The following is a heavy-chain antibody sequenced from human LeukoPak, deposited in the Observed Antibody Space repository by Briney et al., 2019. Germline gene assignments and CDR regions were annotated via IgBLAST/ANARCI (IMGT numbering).Heavy chain of an antibody. CDR2: VTNSGGST. D-gene: IGHD1-1*01. CDR1: GFILSIYA. V-gene: IGHV3-23*01. Sequence: GGSLRLSCAASGFILSIYAMSWVRQAPGKGLEWVSSVTNSGGSTYYADSVKGRFAISRDNLKNTLYVQMNTLRADDTAVYYCVQETGHNWGYLDYWGQGTLVTVPS. J-gene: IGHJ4*02. CDR3: VQETGHNWGYLDY.